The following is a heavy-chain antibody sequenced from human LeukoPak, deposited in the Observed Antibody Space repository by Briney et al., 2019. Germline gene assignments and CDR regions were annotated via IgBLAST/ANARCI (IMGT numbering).Heavy chain of an antibody. CDR2: VYYSGST. J-gene: IGHJ4*02. D-gene: IGHD2-21*02. CDR3: ARGKTMVYCGGDCYRFDN. CDR1: GGSISYYY. V-gene: IGHV4-59*01. Sequence: SSETLSLTCTVSGGSISYYYWSWIRQPPGKGLQWIGYVYYSGSTNYNPSLKSRVTISVDTSKNQFSLKLNSVTPADTAVYYCARGKTMVYCGGDCYRFDNWGQGTLVTVSS.